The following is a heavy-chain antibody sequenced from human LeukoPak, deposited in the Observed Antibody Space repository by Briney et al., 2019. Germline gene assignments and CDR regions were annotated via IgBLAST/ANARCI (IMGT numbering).Heavy chain of an antibody. CDR2: ISYDGSNK. J-gene: IGHJ4*02. Sequence: SGGSLRLSCAASGFTFSSYAMYWVRQAPGKGLEWVAVISYDGSNKYYADSVKGRFTISRDNSKNTLYLQMNSLRAEDTAVYYCARDGSSSSDYWGQGTLVTVSS. D-gene: IGHD6-6*01. V-gene: IGHV3-30*04. CDR1: GFTFSSYA. CDR3: ARDGSSSSDY.